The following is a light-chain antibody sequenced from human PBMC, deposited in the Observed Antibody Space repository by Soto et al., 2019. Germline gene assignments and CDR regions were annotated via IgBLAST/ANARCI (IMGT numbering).Light chain of an antibody. Sequence: EIVLTQSPGSLSLSPGERATLSCRASQSVDSSFFAWYQQKPGQAPRLLIYGASKRATGIPDRFSGSGSGTDFTLTIRRLEPEDFAVYYCQQYVSSVTFGQGTKVEIK. CDR2: GAS. J-gene: IGKJ1*01. CDR1: QSVDSSF. V-gene: IGKV3-20*01. CDR3: QQYVSSVT.